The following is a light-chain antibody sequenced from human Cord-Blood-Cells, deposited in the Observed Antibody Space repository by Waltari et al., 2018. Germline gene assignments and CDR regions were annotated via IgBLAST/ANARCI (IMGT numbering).Light chain of an antibody. V-gene: IGKV1-33*01. CDR1: QDISNY. J-gene: IGKJ2*01. CDR3: QQDDNLPPMYT. CDR2: DAS. Sequence: DIQMTQSPSSLSASVGDRVTITCQASQDISNYLNWYQQKPGKAPKHLIYDASNLETGVPSRFSGSGSGTDFTFTISSLQPEDIATYYCQQDDNLPPMYTFVQGTKLESK.